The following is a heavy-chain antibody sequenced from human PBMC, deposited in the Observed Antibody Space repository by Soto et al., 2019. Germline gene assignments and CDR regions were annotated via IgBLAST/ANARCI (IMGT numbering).Heavy chain of an antibody. Sequence: QVQLQESGPGLVKPSETLSLTCIVSGGSISTYYWSWIRQPPGKGLEWIGYIYYSGSTNYNPSLKSRITISVDTSKNQFSLKLSSVTAADTAVYYCARKYCSGGSCYENWFDPWGQGTLVTVSS. V-gene: IGHV4-59*08. D-gene: IGHD2-15*01. CDR1: GGSISTYY. CDR3: ARKYCSGGSCYENWFDP. CDR2: IYYSGST. J-gene: IGHJ5*02.